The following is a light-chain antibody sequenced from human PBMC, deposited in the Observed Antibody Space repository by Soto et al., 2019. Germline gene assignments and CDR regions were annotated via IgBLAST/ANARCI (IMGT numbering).Light chain of an antibody. Sequence: DIQLTQSPSSLSASVGDRVTITCRASQNIYTWLAWYQQKPGKAPKLLIYAASTLQSGVPSRFSGSGSGTEFTLTISSLQPEDFATYYCQQLNSYPPPFGQGTRLEIK. CDR2: AAS. V-gene: IGKV1-9*01. CDR1: QNIYTW. CDR3: QQLNSYPPP. J-gene: IGKJ5*01.